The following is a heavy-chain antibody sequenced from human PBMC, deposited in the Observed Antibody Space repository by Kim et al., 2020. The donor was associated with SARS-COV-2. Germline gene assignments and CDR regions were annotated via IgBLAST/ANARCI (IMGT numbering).Heavy chain of an antibody. CDR3: AKSQRGSYRRYGMDV. D-gene: IGHD3-16*02. CDR2: ISGSGGST. J-gene: IGHJ6*02. CDR1: GFTFSSYA. Sequence: GGSLRLSCADSGFTFSSYAMSWVRQAPGKGLEWVSAISGSGGSTYYADSVKGRFTISRDNSKNTLYLQMNSLRAEDTAVYYCAKSQRGSYRRYGMDVWGQGTTVTVSS. V-gene: IGHV3-23*01.